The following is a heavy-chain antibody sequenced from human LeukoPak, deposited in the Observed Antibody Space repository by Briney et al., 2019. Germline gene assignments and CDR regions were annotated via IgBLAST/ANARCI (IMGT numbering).Heavy chain of an antibody. J-gene: IGHJ4*02. CDR3: ARSPPWAPLDY. CDR1: GFTVSNNY. Sequence: GGSLRLSCAASGFTVSNNYMSWVRQAPGKGLEWVSVIYSVNRTSYADSVKGRFTISRDSSKNTLCLQMNSLRAEDAAVYYCARSPPWAPLDYWGQGTLVTVSS. CDR2: IYSVNRT. V-gene: IGHV3-66*01.